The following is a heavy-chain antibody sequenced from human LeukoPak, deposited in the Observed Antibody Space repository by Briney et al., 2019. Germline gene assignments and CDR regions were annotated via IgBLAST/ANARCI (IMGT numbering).Heavy chain of an antibody. CDR3: ATASYCSDGSCYSDY. Sequence: GASGKVSFKASGYTFTIYSISWVRQAPGPGHEWMGWISAYNGNTIYAQKVKGRVTMTTETSTGTAYMELRSLKSDDTAVYYCATASYCSDGSCYSDYWGQGTLVTVSS. J-gene: IGHJ4*02. V-gene: IGHV1-18*01. CDR1: GYTFTIYS. CDR2: ISAYNGNT. D-gene: IGHD2-15*01.